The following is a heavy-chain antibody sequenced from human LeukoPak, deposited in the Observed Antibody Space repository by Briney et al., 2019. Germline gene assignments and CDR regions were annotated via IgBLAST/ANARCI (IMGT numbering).Heavy chain of an antibody. CDR2: ISGSGGST. D-gene: IGHD6-19*01. CDR1: GFTFSSYA. V-gene: IGHV3-23*01. Sequence: GGSLRLSCAASGFTFSSYAMSWVRQAPGKGLEWVSAISGSGGSTYYADSVKGRFTISRDNSKNTLYLQMNSLRAEDTAVYYCVKGFSRPAVATWTIDYWGQGTLVTVSS. CDR3: VKGFSRPAVATWTIDY. J-gene: IGHJ4*02.